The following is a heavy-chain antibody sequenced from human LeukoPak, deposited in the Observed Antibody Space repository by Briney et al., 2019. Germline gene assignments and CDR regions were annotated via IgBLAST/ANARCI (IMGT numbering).Heavy chain of an antibody. V-gene: IGHV1-8*01. D-gene: IGHD3-10*01. Sequence: GASLKVSCKASGYTFTSYDINWVRQATGQGLEWMGWMNTNSGNTGYAQKFQGRVTITRNTSISTAYMELSSLRSEDTAVYYCARGQVNGSGSYYKVGRYNWFDPWGQGSLVSVCS. CDR3: ARGQVNGSGSYYKVGRYNWFDP. CDR1: GYTFTSYD. CDR2: MNTNSGNT. J-gene: IGHJ5*02.